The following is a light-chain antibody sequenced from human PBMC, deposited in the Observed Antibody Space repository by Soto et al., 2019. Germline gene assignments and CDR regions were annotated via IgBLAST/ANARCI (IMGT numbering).Light chain of an antibody. J-gene: IGLJ2*01. V-gene: IGLV2-8*01. Sequence: QAVVTQPPSASGSPGQSVTISCTGTSSDVGGYNYVSWYQQHPGKAPKLMIYEVSKRPSGVPDRFSGSKSGNTASLTVSGLQAEDEADYYCSSYAGSNNLGVFGGGTKLTDL. CDR3: SSYAGSNNLGV. CDR1: SSDVGGYNY. CDR2: EVS.